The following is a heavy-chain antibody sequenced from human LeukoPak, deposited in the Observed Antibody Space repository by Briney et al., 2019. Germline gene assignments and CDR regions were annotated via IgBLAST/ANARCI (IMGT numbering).Heavy chain of an antibody. CDR3: ARDGLNDAFDI. Sequence: PSETLSLTCTVSGGSISSYYWSWIRQPPGKGLEWIGYIYCSGSTNYNPSLKSRVTISVDTSKNQFSLKLSSVTAADTAVYYCARDGLNDAFDIWGQGTMVTVSS. J-gene: IGHJ3*02. CDR2: IYCSGST. CDR1: GGSISSYY. V-gene: IGHV4-59*01.